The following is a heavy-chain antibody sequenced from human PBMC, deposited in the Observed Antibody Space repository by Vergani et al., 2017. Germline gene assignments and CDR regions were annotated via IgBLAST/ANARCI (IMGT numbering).Heavy chain of an antibody. V-gene: IGHV3-30*03. CDR2: ISYDGKKK. CDR3: AREFLTRVTTFDYYYKGV. D-gene: IGHD1-1*01. J-gene: IGHJ6*03. Sequence: QVQLVESGGGEVQPGRSLRLSCPAAGFPFSDYGVHWVRQAPGKGLEWVSVISYDGKKKNYADSVKGRFTISRDNSKNTLYLEMNALRAEDTAVYYCAREFLTRVTTFDYYYKGVWGKGTTVTVSS. CDR1: GFPFSDYG.